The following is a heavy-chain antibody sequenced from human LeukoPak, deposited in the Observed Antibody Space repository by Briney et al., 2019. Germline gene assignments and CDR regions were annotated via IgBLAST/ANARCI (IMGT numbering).Heavy chain of an antibody. J-gene: IGHJ4*02. CDR1: GYSFTSYW. V-gene: IGHV5-51*01. CDR2: IYPGDSDT. Sequence: GESLKISCKGSGYSFTSYWIGWVRQMPGRGLEWMGIIYPGDSDTRYSPSFQGQVTISADKSISTAYLQWSSLKASDTAMYYCARRPYYYDSSGYYYWDYWGQGTLVTVSS. CDR3: ARRPYYYDSSGYYYWDY. D-gene: IGHD3-22*01.